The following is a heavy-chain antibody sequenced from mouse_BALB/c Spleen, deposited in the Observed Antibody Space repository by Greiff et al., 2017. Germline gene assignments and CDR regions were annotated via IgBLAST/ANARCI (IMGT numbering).Heavy chain of an antibody. D-gene: IGHD1-1*01. CDR1: GYTFTSYY. CDR2: INPSNGGT. J-gene: IGHJ4*01. CDR3: TVYYYGSSYAMDY. V-gene: IGHV1S16*01. Sequence: SGAELARPGASVKLSCKASGYTFTSYYMYWVKQRPGQGLEWIGEINPSNGGTNFNEKFKSKATLTVDKSSSTAYMQLSSLTSEDSAVYYCTVYYYGSSYAMDYWGQGTSVTVSS.